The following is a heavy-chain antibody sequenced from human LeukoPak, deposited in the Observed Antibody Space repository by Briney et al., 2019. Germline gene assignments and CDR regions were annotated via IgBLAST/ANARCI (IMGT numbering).Heavy chain of an antibody. CDR2: ISYDGSNK. Sequence: PGGSLRLSCAASGFTFSSYGMHWVRQAPGKGLEWVAVISYDGSNKYYADSVKGRFTISRDNSKNTLYLQMNSLRAEDTAVYYCAKDKGFYYGMDVWGQGTTVTVSS. CDR3: AKDKGFYYGMDV. J-gene: IGHJ6*02. CDR1: GFTFSSYG. V-gene: IGHV3-30*18.